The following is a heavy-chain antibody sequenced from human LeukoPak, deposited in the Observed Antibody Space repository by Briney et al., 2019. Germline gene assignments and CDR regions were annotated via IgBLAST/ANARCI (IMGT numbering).Heavy chain of an antibody. Sequence: SETLSLTCTVSGGSVSRSPYYWGWIRQPPGKGLEWIGSVYSSGSTYYNPSLRSQITISVDTSKNQFSLKLTSVAAADTAMYYCTRDMEYPGAGFDYWGQGIPVTVSS. CDR3: TRDMEYPGAGFDY. J-gene: IGHJ4*02. D-gene: IGHD3-3*01. CDR1: GGSVSRSPYY. CDR2: VYSSGST. V-gene: IGHV4-39*07.